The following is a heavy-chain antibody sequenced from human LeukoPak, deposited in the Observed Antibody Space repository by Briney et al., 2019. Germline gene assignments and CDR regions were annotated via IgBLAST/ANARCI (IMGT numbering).Heavy chain of an antibody. Sequence: KPSETLSLTCTVSGGSISSSSYYWGWIRQPPGKGLEWIGSIYYSGSTYYNPSLKSRVTISVDTSKNQFSLKLSSVIAADTAVYYCARRNDFWSGYYLDYWGQGTLVTVSS. CDR2: IYYSGST. V-gene: IGHV4-39*01. D-gene: IGHD3-3*01. CDR3: ARRNDFWSGYYLDY. J-gene: IGHJ4*02. CDR1: GGSISSSSYY.